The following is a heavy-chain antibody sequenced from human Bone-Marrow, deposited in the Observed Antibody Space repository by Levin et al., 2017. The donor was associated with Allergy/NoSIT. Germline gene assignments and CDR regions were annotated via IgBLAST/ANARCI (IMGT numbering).Heavy chain of an antibody. CDR3: ARAPVKGRAFDY. Sequence: SQTLSLTCTVSGGSIRSGDYYWSWIRQPPGKGLEWIGYIYYSGSTYYNPSLKSRVTISVDTSKNQFSLKLSSVTAADTAVYYCARAPVKGRAFDYWGQGTLVTVSS. J-gene: IGHJ4*02. CDR1: GGSIRSGDYY. V-gene: IGHV4-30-4*01. D-gene: IGHD1-26*01. CDR2: IYYSGST.